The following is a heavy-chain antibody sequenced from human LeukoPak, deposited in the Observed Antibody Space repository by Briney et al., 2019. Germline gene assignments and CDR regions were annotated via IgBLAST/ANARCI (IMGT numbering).Heavy chain of an antibody. V-gene: IGHV4-30-4*01. D-gene: IGHD6-13*01. Sequence: PSETLSLTCTVSGGSISSGDYYWSWIRQPPGKGLEWIGYFYYSGSTYYNPSLKSRVTISVDTSKNQFSLKLSSVTAADTAVYYCARAPRTTPYSSSWRFDYWGQGTLVTVSS. J-gene: IGHJ4*02. CDR1: GGSISSGDYY. CDR3: ARAPRTTPYSSSWRFDY. CDR2: FYYSGST.